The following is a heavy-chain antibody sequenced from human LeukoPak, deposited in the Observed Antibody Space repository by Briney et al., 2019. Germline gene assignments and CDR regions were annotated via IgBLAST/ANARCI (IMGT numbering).Heavy chain of an antibody. Sequence: SETLSLTCTVSGGSISSYYWSWIRQPPGKGLEWIGYIYYSESTNYNPSLKSRVTISVDTSKNQFSLKLSSVTAADTAVYYCARVKDYYYYYMDVWGKGTTVTVSS. CDR3: ARVKDYYYYYMDV. V-gene: IGHV4-59*01. CDR1: GGSISSYY. J-gene: IGHJ6*03. CDR2: IYYSEST.